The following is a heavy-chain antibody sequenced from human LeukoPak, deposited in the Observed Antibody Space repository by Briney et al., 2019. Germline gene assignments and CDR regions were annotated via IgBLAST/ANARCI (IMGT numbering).Heavy chain of an antibody. CDR2: INPNSGSA. Sequence: GASVKVSCKASGYIFTSYHMHWVRQASGQGLEWMGIINPNSGSASYAQEFQGRVTMTRDTSTSTVYMELSSLRSEDTAVYYCARGLYSGWYVYWGQGTLVTVSS. D-gene: IGHD6-19*01. CDR1: GYIFTSYH. J-gene: IGHJ4*02. V-gene: IGHV1-46*01. CDR3: ARGLYSGWYVY.